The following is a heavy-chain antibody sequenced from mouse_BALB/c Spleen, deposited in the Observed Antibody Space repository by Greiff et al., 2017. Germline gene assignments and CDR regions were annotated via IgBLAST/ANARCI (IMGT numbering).Heavy chain of an antibody. CDR2: ISSGGGST. CDR1: GFAFSSYD. Sequence: EVKLVESGGGLVKPGGSLKLSCAASGFAFSSYDMSWVRQTPEKRLEWVAYISSGGGSTYYPDTVKGRFTISRDNAKNTLYLQMSSLKSEDTAMYYCARGGRGTCFDYWGQGTTLTVSS. V-gene: IGHV5-12-1*01. J-gene: IGHJ2*01. CDR3: ARGGRGTCFDY. D-gene: IGHD1-1*01.